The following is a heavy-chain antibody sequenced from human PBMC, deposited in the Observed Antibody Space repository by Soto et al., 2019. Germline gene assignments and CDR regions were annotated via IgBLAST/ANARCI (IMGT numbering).Heavy chain of an antibody. V-gene: IGHV3-64*01. CDR3: ARSEAYYDILTGYEAQPDV. Sequence: EVQLVESGGGLVQPGGSLRLSCAASGFTFSSYAMHWVHQAPGKGLEYVSAISSNGGSTYYANSVKGRFTISRDNSKNTLYLQMGSLRAEDMAVYYCARSEAYYDILTGYEAQPDVWGQGTTVTVSS. J-gene: IGHJ6*02. CDR2: ISSNGGST. CDR1: GFTFSSYA. D-gene: IGHD3-9*01.